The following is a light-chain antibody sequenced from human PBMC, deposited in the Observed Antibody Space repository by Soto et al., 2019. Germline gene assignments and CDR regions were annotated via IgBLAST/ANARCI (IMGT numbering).Light chain of an antibody. CDR2: AAS. CDR1: QGIGNW. Sequence: DIQMTQSPSSVSASAGDRVIITCRASQGIGNWLAWYQQKPGTAPKLLIYAASTLQSGVPSRFSRSGSGTDFPLTISTLQSEDFATYYCQQANSFPLTFGGGTKVEIK. CDR3: QQANSFPLT. J-gene: IGKJ4*01. V-gene: IGKV1D-12*01.